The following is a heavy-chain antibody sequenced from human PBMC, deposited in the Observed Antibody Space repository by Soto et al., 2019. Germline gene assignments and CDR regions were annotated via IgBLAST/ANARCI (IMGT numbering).Heavy chain of an antibody. J-gene: IGHJ3*02. CDR3: AKAHYYDSSGYFHDASDI. D-gene: IGHD3-22*01. CDR1: GFTFSSYG. CDR2: ISYDGSNK. Sequence: PGGSLRLSCAASGFTFSSYGMHWVRQAPGKGLEWVAVISYDGSNKYYADSVKGRFTISRDNSKNTLYLQMNSLRAEDTAVYYCAKAHYYDSSGYFHDASDIWGQGTMVTVSS. V-gene: IGHV3-30*18.